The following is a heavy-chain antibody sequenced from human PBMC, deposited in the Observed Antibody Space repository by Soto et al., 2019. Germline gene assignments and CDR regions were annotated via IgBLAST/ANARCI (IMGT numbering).Heavy chain of an antibody. Sequence: QVQLVESGGGVVRPGRSLRLSCAASGFTFSSYAMHWVRQAPGKGLEWVAVISYDGSNKYYADSGKGRFTISRDNSKNTLYLPMNSLSAEDTAVYYCARADTIFGVVRYYYGMDVWGQGTTVTVSS. CDR3: ARADTIFGVVRYYYGMDV. J-gene: IGHJ6*02. CDR2: ISYDGSNK. D-gene: IGHD3-3*01. CDR1: GFTFSSYA. V-gene: IGHV3-30-3*01.